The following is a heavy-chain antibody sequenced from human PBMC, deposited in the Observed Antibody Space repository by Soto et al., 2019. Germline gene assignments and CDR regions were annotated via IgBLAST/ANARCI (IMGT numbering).Heavy chain of an antibody. CDR2: ISASGGRP. Sequence: GGSLRLSCVASGFSITSFAMSWVRQAPGKGLEWASAISASGGRPYADSVKGRFTISRDNSKNTLYLQMNSLRVEDTAVYYCAKGLSSGSFFGSLEYWGQGALVTVSS. CDR3: AKGLSSGSFFGSLEY. J-gene: IGHJ4*02. D-gene: IGHD1-26*01. V-gene: IGHV3-23*01. CDR1: GFSITSFA.